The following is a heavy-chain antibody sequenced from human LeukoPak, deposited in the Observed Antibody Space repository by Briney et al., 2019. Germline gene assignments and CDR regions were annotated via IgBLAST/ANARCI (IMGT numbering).Heavy chain of an antibody. CDR3: GRAFPPLRTSSAVDL. V-gene: IGHV3-21*01. D-gene: IGHD3/OR15-3a*01. Sequence: GESLTLSCSASAFTFSDYYMNWVRQPPGKGLEWVSSISYLSSHVYYGDSVKGRFSISRDNAKYSLYLQMNSLGAEDTAIYYCGRAFPPLRTSSAVDLWGQGILVTVSS. CDR1: AFTFSDYY. J-gene: IGHJ4*02. CDR2: ISYLSSHV.